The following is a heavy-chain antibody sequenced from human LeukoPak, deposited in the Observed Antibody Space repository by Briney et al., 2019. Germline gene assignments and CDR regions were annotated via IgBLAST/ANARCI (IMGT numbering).Heavy chain of an antibody. J-gene: IGHJ4*02. CDR3: AREHYDFWSGYSKSNDY. V-gene: IGHV3-74*01. Sequence: PGGSQRPSCAAPGFTFSSYWMHWVRQAPGKGLLWVSRINSDGSSTSYADSVKGRFTISRDNAKNTLYLQMNSLRAEDTAVYYCAREHYDFWSGYSKSNDYWGQGTLVTVSS. D-gene: IGHD3-3*01. CDR2: INSDGSST. CDR1: GFTFSSYW.